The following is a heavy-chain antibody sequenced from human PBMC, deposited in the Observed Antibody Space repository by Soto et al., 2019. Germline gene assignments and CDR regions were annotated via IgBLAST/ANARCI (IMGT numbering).Heavy chain of an antibody. CDR2: ISYDGNNE. J-gene: IGHJ3*02. CDR3: ARDGYSGGSDGFDI. CDR1: GFTFSAYT. V-gene: IGHV3-30-3*01. D-gene: IGHD1-26*01. Sequence: QVQLVESGGGVVQPGRSLRLSCAASGFTFSAYTMHWVRQPPGKGLEWVAVISYDGNNERYTDPVKGRFTVSRDNSKSTLYLQMNSLKSEDTAVYYCARDGYSGGSDGFDIWGQGTMVTVSS.